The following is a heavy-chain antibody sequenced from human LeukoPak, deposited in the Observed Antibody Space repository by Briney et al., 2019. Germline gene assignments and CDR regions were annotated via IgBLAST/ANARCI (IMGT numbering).Heavy chain of an antibody. J-gene: IGHJ6*03. Sequence: GGSLRLSCTASGFTFSSYAMTWVRQAPGKGLEWVANIKEDGSEKYYVDSVKDRFTISRDNAKNSLYLQMNSLRAEDTAVYYCARAGMETDPLDYYYYMDVWGKGTTVTVSS. CDR2: IKEDGSEK. D-gene: IGHD5-18*01. CDR1: GFTFSSYA. V-gene: IGHV3-7*04. CDR3: ARAGMETDPLDYYYYMDV.